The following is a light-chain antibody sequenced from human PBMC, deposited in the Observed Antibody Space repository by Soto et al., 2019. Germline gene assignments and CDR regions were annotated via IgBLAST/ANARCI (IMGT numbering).Light chain of an antibody. CDR2: GAF. CDR1: PSVTNF. Sequence: PGERATLSCRASPSVTNFLAWYQQKPGQAPRLLIYGAFNRATGIPARFSGSGSGTDFTLTISSLEPEDSAVYYCQQRNVWPPVTFGQGKRLEI. J-gene: IGKJ5*01. CDR3: QQRNVWPPVT. V-gene: IGKV3-11*01.